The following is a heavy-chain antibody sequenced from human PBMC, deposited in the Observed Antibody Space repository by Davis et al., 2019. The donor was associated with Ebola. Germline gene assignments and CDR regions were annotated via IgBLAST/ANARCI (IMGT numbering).Heavy chain of an antibody. CDR3: ARVRIAAADSYWFDP. J-gene: IGHJ5*02. Sequence: PSETLSLTCTVSGGSISSGDYYWSWIRQPPGKGLEWIGYIYYSGSTYYNPSLKSRVTISVDTSKNQFSLKLSSVTAADTAVYYCARVRIAAADSYWFDPWGQGTLVTVSS. CDR1: GGSISSGDYY. V-gene: IGHV4-30-4*01. D-gene: IGHD6-13*01. CDR2: IYYSGST.